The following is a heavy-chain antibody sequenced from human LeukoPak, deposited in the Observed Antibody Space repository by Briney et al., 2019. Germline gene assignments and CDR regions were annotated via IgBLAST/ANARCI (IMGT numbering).Heavy chain of an antibody. CDR2: INQEGSKE. V-gene: IGHV3-7*01. Sequence: GGSLRLSCAASGFNFTSYPMTWVRQAPGKGLEWVAHINQEGSKEYSMDSVKARFTISRDNAKNSLSLQMNSLRAEDTAVYYCVRDGGVSGYDLLDYWGQGTLVTVSS. CDR3: VRDGGVSGYDLLDY. J-gene: IGHJ4*02. CDR1: GFNFTSYP. D-gene: IGHD5-12*01.